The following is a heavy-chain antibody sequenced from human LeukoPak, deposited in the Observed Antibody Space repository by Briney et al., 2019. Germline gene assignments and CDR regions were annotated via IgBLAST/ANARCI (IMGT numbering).Heavy chain of an antibody. D-gene: IGHD6-19*01. Sequence: GASVKVSCKASGGTFSSYAISWVRQAPGQGLEWMGRIIPILGIANYAQKFQGRVTITADKSTSTAYMELSSLRSEDTAVYYCARVSEGYSSGWYYSAFDIWGQGTMVPVSS. CDR2: IIPILGIA. CDR1: GGTFSSYA. CDR3: ARVSEGYSSGWYYSAFDI. J-gene: IGHJ3*02. V-gene: IGHV1-69*04.